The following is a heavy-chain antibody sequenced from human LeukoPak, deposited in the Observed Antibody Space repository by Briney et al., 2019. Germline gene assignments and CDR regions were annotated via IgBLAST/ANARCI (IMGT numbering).Heavy chain of an antibody. CDR1: GITFSRDW. CDR3: ARDVSAAGVN. V-gene: IGHV3-74*01. J-gene: IGHJ4*02. Sequence: GGSLRLSCAAAGITFSRDWMYWVRQAPGKGLVWISRINSDGSTTTYADSVKGRFTISRDNAKNTLYLEMNSLRAEDTAVYYCARDVSAAGVNWGQGTLVTVSS. CDR2: INSDGSTT. D-gene: IGHD6-13*01.